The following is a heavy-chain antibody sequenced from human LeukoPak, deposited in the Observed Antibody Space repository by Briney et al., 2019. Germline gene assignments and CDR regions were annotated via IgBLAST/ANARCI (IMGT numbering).Heavy chain of an antibody. CDR3: ARDSYALRYGMDV. Sequence: GGSLRLSCAASGFTFSSYGMHWVRQAPGKGLEWVAVIWYDGSNKYYADSVKGRFTISRDNSKNTPYLQMNSLRAEDTAVYYCARDSYALRYGMDVWGQGTTVTVSS. J-gene: IGHJ6*02. CDR2: IWYDGSNK. CDR1: GFTFSSYG. V-gene: IGHV3-33*01.